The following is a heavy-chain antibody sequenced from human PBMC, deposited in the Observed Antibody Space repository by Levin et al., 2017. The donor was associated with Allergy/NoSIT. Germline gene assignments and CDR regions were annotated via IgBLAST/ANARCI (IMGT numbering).Heavy chain of an antibody. Sequence: GGSLRLSCGASAFTFSSYGMHWVRQAPGKGLEWVALIWSDGSNKYYADSVKGRFTISRDNSKNTLYLQMNSLRAEDTAVYYCAREWLGGRLYSYAMDVWGQGTTVTVSS. D-gene: IGHD3-10*01. CDR2: IWSDGSNK. V-gene: IGHV3-33*01. J-gene: IGHJ6*02. CDR1: AFTFSSYG. CDR3: AREWLGGRLYSYAMDV.